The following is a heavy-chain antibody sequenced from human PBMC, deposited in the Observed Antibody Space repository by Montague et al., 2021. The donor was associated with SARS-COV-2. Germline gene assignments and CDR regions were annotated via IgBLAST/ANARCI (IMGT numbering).Heavy chain of an antibody. Sequence: SETLSLTCAVYGGSFSGYYWSWIRQPPGKGLEWIGEINHSGSTNYNPSLKSRVTISVDTSKNQFSLKLSSVTAADTAVYYCASLTLGFRISTSCYSDWFDPWGQGTLVTVSS. V-gene: IGHV4-34*01. CDR1: GGSFSGYY. J-gene: IGHJ5*02. CDR3: ASLTLGFRISTSCYSDWFDP. CDR2: INHSGST. D-gene: IGHD2-2*02.